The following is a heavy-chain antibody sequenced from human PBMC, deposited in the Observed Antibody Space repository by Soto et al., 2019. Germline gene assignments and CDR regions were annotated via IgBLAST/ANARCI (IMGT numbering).Heavy chain of an antibody. J-gene: IGHJ6*02. CDR1: GFTFSNAW. V-gene: IGHV3-15*01. CDR3: TLGPRSYYYYYGMDV. CDR2: IKSKTDGGTT. Sequence: EVQLVESGGGLVKPGGSLRLSCAASGFTFSNAWMSWVRQAPGKGLEWVGRIKSKTDGGTTDYAAPVKGRFTISRDDSKNTLYLQMNSLKTEDTAVYYCTLGPRSYYYYYGMDVWGQGTTVTVSS. D-gene: IGHD1-26*01.